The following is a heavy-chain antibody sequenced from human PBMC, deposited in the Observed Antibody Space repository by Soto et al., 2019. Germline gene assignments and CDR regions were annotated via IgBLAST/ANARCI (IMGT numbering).Heavy chain of an antibody. J-gene: IGHJ6*02. CDR3: ARDQGITXTWYYYXGMDV. CDR1: GYTFTGYH. D-gene: IGHD1-7*01. V-gene: IGHV1-2*02. CDR2: INPNSGGT. Sequence: ASVKVSCKASGYTFTGYHMHWVRQAPGQGLEWMGWINPNSGGTNYAQKFQGRVTMTRDTSISTAYMELSRLRSDDTAVYYCARDQGITXTWYYYXGMDVWGQGTTVTVSS.